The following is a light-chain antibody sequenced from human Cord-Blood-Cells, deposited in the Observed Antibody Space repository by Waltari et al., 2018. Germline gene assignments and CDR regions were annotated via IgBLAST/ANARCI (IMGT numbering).Light chain of an antibody. CDR1: SSDVGGYNH. V-gene: IGLV2-11*01. Sequence: QAAMNHPRPVSGSPGQAVTISCPGTSSDVGGYNHVSWYQQHPGKAPKLMIYDVSKRPSGVPDRFSGSKSGNTASLTISGLQAEDEADYYCCSYAGSYTFEVFGGGTKLTVL. CDR3: CSYAGSYTFEV. CDR2: DVS. J-gene: IGLJ3*02.